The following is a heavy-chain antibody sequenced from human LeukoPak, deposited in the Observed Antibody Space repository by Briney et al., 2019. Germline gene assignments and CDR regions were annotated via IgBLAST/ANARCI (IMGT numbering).Heavy chain of an antibody. D-gene: IGHD3-9*01. Sequence: GGSLRLSCAASGFTFSSYAMHWVRQAPGKGLEWVAVISYDGSNKYYADSVKGRFTISRDNSKNTLYLQMNSLRAEDTAVYYCARDRILTGYYWDDAFDIWGQGKMVTVSS. V-gene: IGHV3-30-3*01. J-gene: IGHJ3*02. CDR3: ARDRILTGYYWDDAFDI. CDR1: GFTFSSYA. CDR2: ISYDGSNK.